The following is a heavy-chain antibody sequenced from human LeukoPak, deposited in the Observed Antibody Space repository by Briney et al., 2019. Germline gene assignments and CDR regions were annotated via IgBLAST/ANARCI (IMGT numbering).Heavy chain of an antibody. V-gene: IGHV1-2*02. Sequence: ASVKVSCKASGYTFTGYYMHWVRQAPGQGREWMGWINPNSGGTNYAQKFQGRVTMTRDTAISTAYMALGRLRSDDTAVYYCARDFWSGYVDAFDIWGQGTMVTVSS. CDR1: GYTFTGYY. J-gene: IGHJ3*02. CDR3: ARDFWSGYVDAFDI. D-gene: IGHD3-3*01. CDR2: INPNSGGT.